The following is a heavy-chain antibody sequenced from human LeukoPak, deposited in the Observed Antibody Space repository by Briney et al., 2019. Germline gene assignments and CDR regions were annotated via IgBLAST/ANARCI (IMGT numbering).Heavy chain of an antibody. Sequence: SETLSLTCTVSGYSISSGYYWGWNRQPPGKGLEWIGSIYHSGSTYYNPSLKSRVTISVDTSKNQFSLKLSSVTAADTAVYYCARWEGELPFGYWGQGTLVTVSS. CDR2: IYHSGST. CDR3: ARWEGELPFGY. CDR1: GYSISSGYY. J-gene: IGHJ4*02. V-gene: IGHV4-38-2*02. D-gene: IGHD1-26*01.